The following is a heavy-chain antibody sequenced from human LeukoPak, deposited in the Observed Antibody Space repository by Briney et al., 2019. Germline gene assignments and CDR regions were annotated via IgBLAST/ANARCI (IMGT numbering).Heavy chain of an antibody. CDR1: GGTFSSYA. D-gene: IGHD5-18*01. CDR3: ARAGRYGYAGEYFDY. Sequence: ASVKVSCKASGGTFSSYAISWVRQAPGQGLEWMGGIIPIFGTANYAQKFQGRVTITADESTSTAYMELSSLRSEDTAVYYCARAGRYGYAGEYFDYWGQGTLVTVSS. V-gene: IGHV1-69*13. CDR2: IIPIFGTA. J-gene: IGHJ4*02.